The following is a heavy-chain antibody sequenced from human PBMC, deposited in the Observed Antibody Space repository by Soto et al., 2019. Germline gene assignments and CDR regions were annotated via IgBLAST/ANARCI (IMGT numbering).Heavy chain of an antibody. Sequence: QVQLVQSGAEVKKPGSSVKVSCKAAGGTFRSYAISWVRHAPGQGLEWMGRIIPMFGTPNYAQKFQGRVTITAAESTRTAYMELGSLRYEDTAVYYLAKDTVTTLIVRYHYYGMAAWVQGTTVTV. J-gene: IGHJ6*02. D-gene: IGHD4-17*01. V-gene: IGHV1-69*15. CDR1: GGTFRSYA. CDR2: IIPMFGTP. CDR3: AKDTVTTLIVRYHYYGMAA.